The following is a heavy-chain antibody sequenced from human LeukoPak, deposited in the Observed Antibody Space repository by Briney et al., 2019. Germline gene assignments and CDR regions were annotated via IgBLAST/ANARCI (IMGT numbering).Heavy chain of an antibody. Sequence: PSETLSLTCTVSGGSISSYYWSWIRQPAGKGLEWIGRIYTSGSTDYNPSLKSRVTMSLDTSKNQFSLKLSSVTAADTAVYYCARSADVWFGELYAEYFQYWGQGTLVTVSS. CDR1: GGSISSYY. V-gene: IGHV4-4*07. CDR3: ARSADVWFGELYAEYFQY. CDR2: IYTSGST. D-gene: IGHD3-10*01. J-gene: IGHJ1*01.